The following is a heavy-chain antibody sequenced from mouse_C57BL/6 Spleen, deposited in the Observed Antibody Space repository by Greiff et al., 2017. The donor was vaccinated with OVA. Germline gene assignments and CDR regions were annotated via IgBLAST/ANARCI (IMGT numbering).Heavy chain of an antibody. J-gene: IGHJ1*03. CDR3: ARSGTGTWYFDV. V-gene: IGHV1-52*01. Sequence: QVQLQQPGAELVRPGSSVKLSCKASGYTFTSYWMHWVKQRPIQGLEWIGNIDPSDSETHYNQKFKDKATLTVDKSSSTAYMQLSSLTSEDSAVYYCARSGTGTWYFDVWGTGTTVTVSS. CDR2: IDPSDSET. D-gene: IGHD4-1*01. CDR1: GYTFTSYW.